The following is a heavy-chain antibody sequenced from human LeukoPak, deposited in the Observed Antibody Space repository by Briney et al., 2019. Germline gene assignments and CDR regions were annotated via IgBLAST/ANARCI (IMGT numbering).Heavy chain of an antibody. J-gene: IGHJ4*02. V-gene: IGHV1-58*01. CDR3: ASDPPYTSSSAW. D-gene: IGHD2-2*01. Sequence: SVTVSCKASGFTFTSTAVQWVRQARGQRLEWIGWILVGSGNTNYAQMFQERVTLTWDVSTSTAYMVLSSLRSEDTAIYYCASDPPYTSSSAWWGQGTLVTVSS. CDR1: GFTFTSTA. CDR2: ILVGSGNT.